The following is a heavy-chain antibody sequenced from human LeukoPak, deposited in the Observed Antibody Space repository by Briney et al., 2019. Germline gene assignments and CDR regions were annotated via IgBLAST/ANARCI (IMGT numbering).Heavy chain of an antibody. CDR3: ARDFTGLLPPSYYFDY. CDR2: INPSIGST. J-gene: IGHJ4*02. D-gene: IGHD2-15*01. CDR1: RYTFTSYY. Sequence: ASAKVSCKASRYTFTSYYIHWVRQAPGQGLEWMGIINPSIGSTIYSQKFQGRVTMTRDTSISTAYMELSRLRSDDTALYYCARDFTGLLPPSYYFDYWGQGTLVTVSS. V-gene: IGHV1-46*01.